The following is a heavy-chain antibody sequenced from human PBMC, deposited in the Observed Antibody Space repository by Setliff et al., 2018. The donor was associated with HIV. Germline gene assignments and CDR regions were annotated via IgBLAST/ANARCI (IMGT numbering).Heavy chain of an antibody. CDR2: IYYSGST. Sequence: SETLSLTCTVSGGSISSNNYYWGWIRQPPGKGLEWIGSIYYSGSTYYNPSLKSRVTISVDTSKNQFSLKLSSVTAADTAVYHCASLFYYNRIGYWGQGTLVTVSS. J-gene: IGHJ4*02. D-gene: IGHD2-21*01. V-gene: IGHV4-39*07. CDR3: ASLFYYNRIGY. CDR1: GGSISSNNYY.